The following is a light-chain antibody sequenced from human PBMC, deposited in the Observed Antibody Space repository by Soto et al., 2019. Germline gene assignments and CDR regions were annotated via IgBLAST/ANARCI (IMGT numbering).Light chain of an antibody. V-gene: IGKV3D-20*02. Sequence: IVLTQSQCTLSSSPGQRSTLSCRASQSVSSSYLAWYQQNPGQAPRPLIYGASSRATGIPARFSGSGSGTDFTLTISSLEPEDFAVYYCQQRSNWPRTFGQGTKVDI. CDR1: QSVSSSY. CDR2: GAS. J-gene: IGKJ1*01. CDR3: QQRSNWPRT.